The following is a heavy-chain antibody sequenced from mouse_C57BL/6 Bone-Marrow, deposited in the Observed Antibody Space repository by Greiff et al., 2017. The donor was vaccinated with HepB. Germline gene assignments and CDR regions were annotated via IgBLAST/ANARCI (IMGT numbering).Heavy chain of an antibody. CDR1: GFTFSSYA. D-gene: IGHD2-2*01. V-gene: IGHV5-4*01. CDR3: ARESYYGYDAAMDY. CDR2: ISDGGSYT. Sequence: DVMLVKSGGGLVKPGGSLKLSCAASGFTFSSYAMSWVRQTPEKRLEWVATISDGGSYTYYPDNVKGRFTISRDNAKNNLYLQMSHLKSEDTAMYYCARESYYGYDAAMDYWGQGTSVTVSS. J-gene: IGHJ4*01.